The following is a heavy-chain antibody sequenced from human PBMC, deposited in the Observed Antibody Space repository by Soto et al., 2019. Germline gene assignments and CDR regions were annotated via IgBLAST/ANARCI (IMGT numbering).Heavy chain of an antibody. CDR2: IYYSGST. CDR3: ARMTMVRGVIVGYYYGMDV. D-gene: IGHD3-10*01. J-gene: IGHJ6*02. CDR1: GGSISSGGYY. Sequence: TSETLSLTCTVSGGSISSGGYYWSWIRQHPGKGLEWIGYIYYSGSTYYNPSLKSRVTISVDTSKNQFSLKLSSVTAADTAVYYCARMTMVRGVIVGYYYGMDVWGQGTTVTVSS. V-gene: IGHV4-31*03.